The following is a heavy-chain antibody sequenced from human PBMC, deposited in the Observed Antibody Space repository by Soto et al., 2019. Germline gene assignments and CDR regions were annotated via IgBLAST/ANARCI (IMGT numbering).Heavy chain of an antibody. Sequence: SVKVSCKASGGTFSSYAISWVRQAPEQGLEWMGGIIPMFGTANYAQKFQGRVTITADESTSTAYMELSSLRSEDTAVYYCARDTSRGGNYGFDYWGQGSRVTVSS. CDR2: IIPMFGTA. CDR3: ARDTSRGGNYGFDY. J-gene: IGHJ4*02. CDR1: GGTFSSYA. V-gene: IGHV1-69*13. D-gene: IGHD2-21*02.